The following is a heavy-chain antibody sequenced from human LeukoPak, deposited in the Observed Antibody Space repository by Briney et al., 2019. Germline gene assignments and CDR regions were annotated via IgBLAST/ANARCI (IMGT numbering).Heavy chain of an antibody. CDR1: GXTFSSFA. CDR3: ARDQMISAAGLDY. Sequence: PGRSLRLSCTASGXTFSSFAMHWVRQAPGKGLEWVAVISYDGSNKYFADSVRGRFTISRDNSKNTLFLQMNSLRAEDTAVYYCARDQMISAAGLDYWGQGTLVTVSS. V-gene: IGHV3-30-3*01. J-gene: IGHJ4*02. D-gene: IGHD6-13*01. CDR2: ISYDGSNK.